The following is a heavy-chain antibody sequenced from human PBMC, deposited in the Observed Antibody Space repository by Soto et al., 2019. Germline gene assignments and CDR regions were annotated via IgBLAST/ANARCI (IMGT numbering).Heavy chain of an antibody. CDR1: GFPFSSYG. CDR2: ISYDGSNK. CDR3: AKDRYSSWYPAASPPGY. J-gene: IGHJ4*02. D-gene: IGHD6-13*01. V-gene: IGHV3-30*18. Sequence: GGSLRLSCAASGFPFSSYGMHWVRQAPGKGLEWVAVISYDGSNKYYADSVKGRFTISRDNSKNTLYLQMNSLRAEDTAVYYCAKDRYSSWYPAASPPGYWGQGTLVTVSS.